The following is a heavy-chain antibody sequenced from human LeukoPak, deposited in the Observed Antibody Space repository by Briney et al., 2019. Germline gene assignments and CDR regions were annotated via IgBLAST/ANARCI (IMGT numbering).Heavy chain of an antibody. J-gene: IGHJ5*02. V-gene: IGHV1-2*02. CDR2: INPNSGGT. CDR3: AGKSIAAHVWFDP. D-gene: IGHD6-6*01. Sequence: GASVKVSCKASGYTFTGYYMHWVRQAPGQGLEWMGWINPNSGGTNYAQKFQGRVTMTRDTSISTAYMELSSLRSDDTAVYYCAGKSIAAHVWFDPWGQGTLVTVSS. CDR1: GYTFTGYY.